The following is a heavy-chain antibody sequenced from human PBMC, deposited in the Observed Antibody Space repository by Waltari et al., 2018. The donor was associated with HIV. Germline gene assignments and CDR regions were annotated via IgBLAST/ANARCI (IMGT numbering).Heavy chain of an antibody. CDR2: FDPEKGEA. J-gene: IGHJ6*02. V-gene: IGHV1-24*01. CDR1: GYTLTDLS. Sequence: QVHLVQSGTEVKKPGASVKVSCKISGYTLTDLSIHWVRQAPGKELEWVGRFDPEKGEALYAQKLQGRVTMTEDTSTDTAYMELSSLRSDDTAVYSCATNEYGPDYYYGMDVWGQGTTVTVSS. CDR3: ATNEYGPDYYYGMDV. D-gene: IGHD1-1*01.